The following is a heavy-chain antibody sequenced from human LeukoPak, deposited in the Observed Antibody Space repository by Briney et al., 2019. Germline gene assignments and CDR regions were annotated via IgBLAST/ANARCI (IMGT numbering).Heavy chain of an antibody. V-gene: IGHV4-34*01. CDR2: INHSGST. CDR1: VGSFSGYY. CDR3: ARKDGITIFGVVIPYNWFDP. J-gene: IGHJ5*02. D-gene: IGHD3-3*01. Sequence: PSETLSLTCAVYVGSFSGYYWSWIRQPPGKGLEWSGEINHSGSTNYNPSLKSRVTISVDTSKNQFSLKLSSVTAADTAVYYCARKDGITIFGVVIPYNWFDPWGQGTLVTVSS.